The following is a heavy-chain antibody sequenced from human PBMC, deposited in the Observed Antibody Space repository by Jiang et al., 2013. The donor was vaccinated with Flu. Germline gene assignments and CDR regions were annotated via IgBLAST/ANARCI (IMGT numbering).Heavy chain of an antibody. CDR1: GFTFSDYY. CDR3: ARDGYFYDSSGYRPYYFDY. Sequence: RLSCATSGFTFSDYYMSWIRQAPGKGLEWVSYISSSGSTIYYADSVKGRFTISRDNAKNSLYLQMNSLRAEDTAVYYCARDGYFYDSSGYRPYYFDYWGQGTLVTVSS. J-gene: IGHJ4*02. D-gene: IGHD3-22*01. CDR2: ISSSGSTI. V-gene: IGHV3-11*01.